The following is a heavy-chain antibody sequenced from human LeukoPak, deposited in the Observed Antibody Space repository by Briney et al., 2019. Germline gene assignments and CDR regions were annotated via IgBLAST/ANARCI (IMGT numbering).Heavy chain of an antibody. CDR3: ATSTHHLLTGYYNWFDP. Sequence: SVKVSCKASGGTISSYAISWVRQAPGQGLEWMGGIIPIFGTANYAQKFQGRVTITADESTSTAYMELSSLRSEDTAVYYCATSTHHLLTGYYNWFDPWGQGTLVTVSS. J-gene: IGHJ5*02. V-gene: IGHV1-69*13. CDR1: GGTISSYA. CDR2: IIPIFGTA. D-gene: IGHD3-9*01.